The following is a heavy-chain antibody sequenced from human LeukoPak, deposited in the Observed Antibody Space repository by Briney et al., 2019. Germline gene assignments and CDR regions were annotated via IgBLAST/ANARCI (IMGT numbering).Heavy chain of an antibody. CDR2: IYYSGST. D-gene: IGHD5-18*01. CDR3: ARGRGYTYGIDAFDI. V-gene: IGHV4-34*11. CDR1: GGSFSGYY. Sequence: KPSETLSLTCAVYGGSFSGYYWSWIRQPPGKGLEWIGYIYYSGSTNYNPSLKSRVTISVDTSKKQFSLKVSSVTAADTAVYFCARGRGYTYGIDAFDIWGQGTMVTVSS. J-gene: IGHJ3*02.